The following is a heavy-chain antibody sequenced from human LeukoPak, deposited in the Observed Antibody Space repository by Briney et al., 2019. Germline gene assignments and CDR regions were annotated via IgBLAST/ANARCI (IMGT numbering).Heavy chain of an antibody. J-gene: IGHJ4*02. V-gene: IGHV4-39*01. D-gene: IGHD4-23*01. CDR2: IYYSGRT. CDR3: ARHRYFVGNFADY. Sequence: SETLSLTCTVSGGSISSSRYYWGWLRQPPGKGLEWVGSIYYSGRTYYNPSLKSRVTISVDTSQNQLSLKLSSVTAADTSVYYCARHRYFVGNFADYWGQGILVTVSS. CDR1: GGSISSSRYY.